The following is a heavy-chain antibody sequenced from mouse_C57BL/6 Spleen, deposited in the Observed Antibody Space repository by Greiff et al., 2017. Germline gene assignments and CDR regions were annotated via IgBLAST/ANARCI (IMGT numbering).Heavy chain of an antibody. Sequence: QVQLQQSGTELVKPGASVKLSCKASGYTFTSYWMHWVKQRPGQGLEWIGNINPSNGGTNYNEKFKSKATLTVDKSSSTAYMQLSSLTSEDSAVYYCARECYYGRGTFAYWGQGTLVTVSA. D-gene: IGHD1-1*01. V-gene: IGHV1-53*01. CDR3: ARECYYGRGTFAY. CDR2: INPSNGGT. J-gene: IGHJ3*01. CDR1: GYTFTSYW.